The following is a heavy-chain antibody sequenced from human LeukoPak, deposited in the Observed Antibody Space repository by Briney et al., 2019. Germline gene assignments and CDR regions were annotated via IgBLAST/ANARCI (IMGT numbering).Heavy chain of an antibody. V-gene: IGHV3-23*01. D-gene: IGHD6-19*01. J-gene: IGHJ4*02. Sequence: PGGSLTLSCAASGFTFSTFALSWFRQAPGKGLEWVSAISSVSRTYYAGSVKGRFAISRDNSENTLFLHMNSLRSEDTAIYYCAKEVPGPGWYTVDYRGQGTLVTVSS. CDR3: AKEVPGPGWYTVDY. CDR1: GFTFSTFA. CDR2: ISSVSRT.